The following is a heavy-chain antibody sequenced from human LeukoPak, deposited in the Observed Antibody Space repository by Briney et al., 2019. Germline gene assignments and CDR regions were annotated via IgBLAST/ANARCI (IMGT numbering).Heavy chain of an antibody. CDR2: INTDGSTI. J-gene: IGHJ5*02. CDR1: GFTFSDYW. V-gene: IGHV3-74*01. Sequence: PGGSLRLSCAASGFTFSDYWLHWVRQAPGKGLVWVSRINTDGSTINYAGSVKGRFTISRDNSKNTLYLQMNSLRAEDTAVYYCARDFPPRWIQGSWGQGTLVTVSS. CDR3: ARDFPPRWIQGS. D-gene: IGHD5-18*01.